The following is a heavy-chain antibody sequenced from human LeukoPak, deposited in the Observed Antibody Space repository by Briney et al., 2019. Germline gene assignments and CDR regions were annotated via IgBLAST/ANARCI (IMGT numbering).Heavy chain of an antibody. CDR3: ARGFYDSSGYYYGPRYYYYGMDV. CDR2: ISAYNGNT. CDR1: GGTFSSYG. D-gene: IGHD3-22*01. Sequence: ASVKVSCKASGGTFSSYGISWVRQAPGQGLEWMGWISAYNGNTNYARKLQGRVTMTTDTSTSTAYMELRSLRSDDTAVYYCARGFYDSSGYYYGPRYYYYGMDVWGQGTTVTVSS. J-gene: IGHJ6*02. V-gene: IGHV1-18*01.